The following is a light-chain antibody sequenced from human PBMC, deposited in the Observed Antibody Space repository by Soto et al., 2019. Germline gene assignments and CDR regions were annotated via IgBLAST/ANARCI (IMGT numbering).Light chain of an antibody. CDR2: EVS. CDR3: SSDAGRDVV. V-gene: IGLV2-8*01. CDR1: SSDVGGYNY. J-gene: IGLJ2*01. Sequence: QSALTQPPSASGSPGQSVTISCTGTSSDVGGYNYVSWYQQHPGKAPKLMIYEVSKRPSGVPDRFSGSKSGNTASLTVSGLQAEDEADYYCSSDAGRDVVFGGGTKLTVL.